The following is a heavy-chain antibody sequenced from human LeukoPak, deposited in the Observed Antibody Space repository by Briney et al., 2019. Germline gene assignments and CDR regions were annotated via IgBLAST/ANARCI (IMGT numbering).Heavy chain of an antibody. J-gene: IGHJ4*02. D-gene: IGHD4-23*01. Sequence: SETLSLTCTVSGGSISSYYWSWIRQPPGKGLEWIGYIYYSGSTNYNPSLKSRVTISVDTSKNQFSLKLSSVTAADTAVYYCARGDMTTVVLWGQGTLVTVSS. V-gene: IGHV4-59*01. CDR1: GGSISSYY. CDR2: IYYSGST. CDR3: ARGDMTTVVL.